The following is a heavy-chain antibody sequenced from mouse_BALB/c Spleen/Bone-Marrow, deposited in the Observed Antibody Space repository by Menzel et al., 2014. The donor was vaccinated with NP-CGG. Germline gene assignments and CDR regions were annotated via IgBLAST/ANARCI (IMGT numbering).Heavy chain of an antibody. CDR2: IFPGTGTT. J-gene: IGHJ2*01. D-gene: IGHD2-4*01. CDR3: ARKGISTVIATAYYFDY. CDR1: GYTFTSYW. Sequence: VQLQQSGAELVKPGASVKLSCKTSGYTFTSYWIQWVKQRSGQGLGWIGEIFPGTGTTYYNEKFKDKATLTIDTSSSTAYMQLSSLTSEDSAVYFCARKGISTVIATAYYFDYWGQGSTLTVSS. V-gene: IGHV1S132*01.